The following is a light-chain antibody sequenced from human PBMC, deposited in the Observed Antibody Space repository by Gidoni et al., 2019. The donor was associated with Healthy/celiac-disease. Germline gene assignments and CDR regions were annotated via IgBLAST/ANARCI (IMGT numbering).Light chain of an antibody. V-gene: IGKV3-11*01. CDR2: GAS. CDR3: QQRSNWPT. J-gene: IGKJ2*01. CDR1: QSVSSY. Sequence: ELALTPSPATLSLSPGERATLSCRASQSVSSYLAWYQQKPGQAPRLLIYGASNRATGTPARISGRCSATYFTLTISSLEPEDFAVYYWQQRSNWPTFGQGTKLEIK.